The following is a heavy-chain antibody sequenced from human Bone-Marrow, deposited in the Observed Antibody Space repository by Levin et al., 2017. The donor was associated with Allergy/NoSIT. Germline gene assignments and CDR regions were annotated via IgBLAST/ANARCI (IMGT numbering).Heavy chain of an antibody. V-gene: IGHV3-74*01. CDR3: STHVI. D-gene: IGHD2-21*01. CDR2: LSGDGTRT. Sequence: GESLKISCAASGFDFSTSWMHWVRQAPGKGLEWVSFLSGDGTRTTYLDSVRGRFTISRDIAKNTLYLQMNSLTPEDTAVYYFSTHVIRGQGTLVTVSS. CDR1: GFDFSTSW. J-gene: IGHJ4*02.